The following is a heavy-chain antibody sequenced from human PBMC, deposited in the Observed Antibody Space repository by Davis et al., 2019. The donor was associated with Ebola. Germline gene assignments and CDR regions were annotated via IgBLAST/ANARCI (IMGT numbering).Heavy chain of an antibody. CDR2: ISYDGSDK. CDR3: ARDFGLEAAGTAFDY. D-gene: IGHD6-13*01. CDR1: GFTFSRFP. J-gene: IGHJ4*02. V-gene: IGHV3-30*04. Sequence: GGSLRLSCAASGFTFSRFPLHWVRQAPGKGLEWVAIISYDGSDKYYADSVKGRFTISRDNSKSALYLQMNSLRAEDTAVYYCARDFGLEAAGTAFDYWGQGTLVTVSS.